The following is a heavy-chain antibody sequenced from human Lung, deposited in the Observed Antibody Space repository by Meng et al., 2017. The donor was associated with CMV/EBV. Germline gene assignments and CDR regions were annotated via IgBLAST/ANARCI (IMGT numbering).Heavy chain of an antibody. Sequence: ASVNVSRQASRYTFTDYYMHWVRQAPGQRLEWMGWINPSNGGTDYAQKFQGRVTMTRNTSISTAYMELSSLRSGDTAVYYCARAVYCIGTTCFFYPMDVWGKGTXVTVAS. CDR3: ARAVYCIGTTCFFYPMDV. V-gene: IGHV1-2*02. CDR2: INPSNGGT. J-gene: IGHJ6*04. D-gene: IGHD2-2*01. CDR1: RYTFTDYY.